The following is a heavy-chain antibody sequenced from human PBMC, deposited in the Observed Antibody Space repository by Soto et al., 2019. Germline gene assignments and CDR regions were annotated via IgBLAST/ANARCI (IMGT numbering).Heavy chain of an antibody. V-gene: IGHV2-5*02. D-gene: IGHD6-13*01. Sequence: QITLKESGPPLVKPTQTLTLTCTFSGFSLSTSGVGVGWIRQPPGKALEWLALIYWDDDKRYSPSLKSRLTITKDTSKNQVVLTMTNMDPVDTATYYCALRVAGNTWSNWFDPWGQGTQVTVSS. CDR3: ALRVAGNTWSNWFDP. CDR1: GFSLSTSGVG. CDR2: IYWDDDK. J-gene: IGHJ5*02.